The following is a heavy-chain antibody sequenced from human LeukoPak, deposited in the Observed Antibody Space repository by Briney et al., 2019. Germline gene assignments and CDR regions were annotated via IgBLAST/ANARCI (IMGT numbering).Heavy chain of an antibody. Sequence: GASVKVSCKASGGTFSSYAISWVRQAPGQGLEWMGRIIPILGIANYAQKFQGRVTITADKSTSTAYMELSSLRSEDTAMYYCARDTYYYDSSGHTPFDYWGQGTLVTVSS. D-gene: IGHD3-22*01. J-gene: IGHJ4*02. CDR2: IIPILGIA. V-gene: IGHV1-69*04. CDR3: ARDTYYYDSSGHTPFDY. CDR1: GGTFSSYA.